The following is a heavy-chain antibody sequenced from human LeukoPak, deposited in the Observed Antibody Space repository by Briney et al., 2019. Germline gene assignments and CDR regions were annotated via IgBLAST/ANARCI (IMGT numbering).Heavy chain of an antibody. CDR1: GFTFSSSG. D-gene: IGHD6-13*01. J-gene: IGHJ4*02. Sequence: GGSLRLSCAASGFTFSSSGMHWVRQAPGKGLEWVALIWYDGINEYYADSVKGRFSISRDDSKNTLYLQMNSLRAEDTAVYYYVRDKGSSWGEKYYFDYWGQGTLVTVSS. V-gene: IGHV3-33*01. CDR2: IWYDGINE. CDR3: VRDKGSSWGEKYYFDY.